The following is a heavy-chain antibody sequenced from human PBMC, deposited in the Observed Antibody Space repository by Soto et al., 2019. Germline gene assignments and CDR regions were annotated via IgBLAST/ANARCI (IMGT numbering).Heavy chain of an antibody. CDR3: ARGVSAGVDY. V-gene: IGHV1-8*01. CDR1: GYSFTSLD. D-gene: IGHD1-26*01. J-gene: IGHJ4*02. CDR2: MQPSTGST. Sequence: QVQLVQSGAEVREPGASVKVSCKASGYSFTSLDINWVRQTAGQGLEWMGWMQPSTGSTGYAQKFQGRVTMPRDTSINTAYMELTTLTSDDTAFYYCARGVSAGVDYWGQGTLVTVSS.